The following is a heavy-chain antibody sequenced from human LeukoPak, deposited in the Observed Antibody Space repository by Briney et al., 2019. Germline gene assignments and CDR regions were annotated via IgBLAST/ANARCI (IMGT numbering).Heavy chain of an antibody. V-gene: IGHV3-7*03. D-gene: IGHD3-16*01. J-gene: IGHJ3*02. CDR1: GFTLSTSW. CDR3: ARSPWGDPFDI. Sequence: GGSLRLSCTASGFTLSTSWMSWVRQAPGKGLEWVANIKQDGSEKHYVDSVKDRFTISRDNAKNSLSLQMNSLRAEDTAIYYCARSPWGDPFDIWGQATMVTVSS. CDR2: IKQDGSEK.